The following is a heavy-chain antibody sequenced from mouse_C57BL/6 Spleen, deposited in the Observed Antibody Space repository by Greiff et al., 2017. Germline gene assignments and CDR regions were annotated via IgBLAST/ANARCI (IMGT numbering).Heavy chain of an antibody. D-gene: IGHD2-2*01. J-gene: IGHJ2*01. CDR3: ARGGYGYDGYFDY. CDR1: GYAFSSSW. CDR2: IYPGDGDT. Sequence: QVQLQQSGPELVKPGASVKISCKASGYAFSSSWMNWVKQRPGKGLEWIGRIYPGDGDTNYNGKFKGKATLTADKSSSTAYMQLSSLTSEDSAVYFCARGGYGYDGYFDYWGQGTTLTVSS. V-gene: IGHV1-82*01.